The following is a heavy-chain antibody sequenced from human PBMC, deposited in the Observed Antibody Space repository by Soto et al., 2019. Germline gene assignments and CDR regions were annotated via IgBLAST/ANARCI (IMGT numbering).Heavy chain of an antibody. V-gene: IGHV4-61*01. CDR1: GGSVSSGSYY. CDR2: IYYSGST. Sequence: QVQLQESGPGLVKPSETLSLTCTVSGGSVSSGSYYWSWIRQPPGKGLEWIGYIYYSGSTNYNPSLKSRVTISVDTSKNQFSLKLSSVTAADTAVYYCAREAESVGATGFDYWGQGTLVTVSS. CDR3: AREAESVGATGFDY. J-gene: IGHJ4*02. D-gene: IGHD1-26*01.